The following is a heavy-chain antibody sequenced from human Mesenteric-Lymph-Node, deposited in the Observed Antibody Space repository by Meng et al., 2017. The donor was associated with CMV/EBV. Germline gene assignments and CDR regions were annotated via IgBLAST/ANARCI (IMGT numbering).Heavy chain of an antibody. CDR2: VNWSGDKT. CDR1: GFIFANIG. V-gene: IGHV3-20*04. J-gene: IGHJ4*02. CDR3: ARAGDYYDAGAFFFDD. Sequence: GESLKISCTTSGFIFANIGMAWVRQVPGKGLEWVAGVNWSGDKTGYGDSVKGRFTISRDNAKNSPHLQMDSLRVEDTAFYYCARAGDYYDAGAFFFDDWGQGTLVTVSS. D-gene: IGHD3-16*01.